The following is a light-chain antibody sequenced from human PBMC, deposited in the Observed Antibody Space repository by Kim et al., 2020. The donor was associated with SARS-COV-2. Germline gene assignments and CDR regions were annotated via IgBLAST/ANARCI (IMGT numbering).Light chain of an antibody. CDR3: QAWDSSPAFF. J-gene: IGLJ1*01. CDR1: KLGDKY. CDR2: QDS. Sequence: SYELTQPPSVSVSPGQTASITCSGDKLGDKYACWYHQKPGQSPVLVIYQDSKRPSGIPERFSGSNSGNTATLTISGTQAMDEADYYCQAWDSSPAFFFGT. V-gene: IGLV3-1*01.